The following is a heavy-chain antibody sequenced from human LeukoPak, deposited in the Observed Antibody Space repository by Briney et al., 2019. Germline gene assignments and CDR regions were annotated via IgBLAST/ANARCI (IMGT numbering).Heavy chain of an antibody. CDR2: ISGSGGST. V-gene: IGHV3-23*01. J-gene: IGHJ5*02. CDR1: GFSFSSYA. Sequence: PGGSLRLSCAASGFSFSSYAMSWVRQAPGKGLEWVSGISGSGGSTYYADSVKGRFTIPRDNSKNTLYVQMNSLRAEDTAVYYCAKARGFCSGGSCYNPFDPWGQGTLVTVYS. CDR3: AKARGFCSGGSCYNPFDP. D-gene: IGHD2-15*01.